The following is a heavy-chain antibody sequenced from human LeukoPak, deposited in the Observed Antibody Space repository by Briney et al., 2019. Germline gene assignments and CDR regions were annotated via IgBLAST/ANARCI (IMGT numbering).Heavy chain of an antibody. D-gene: IGHD5-12*01. J-gene: IGHJ6*03. Sequence: SETLSLTCTVSGGSISGYYWSWVRQSPEKGLESIGFIYSTGSTSYNPSLRSRVTISIDRSKNQSSLKLSSVTAADTAVYYCARDADSGYDFSYFHYYMDVWGKGTRVTIS. CDR3: ARDADSGYDFSYFHYYMDV. CDR1: GGSISGYY. CDR2: IYSTGST. V-gene: IGHV4-4*08.